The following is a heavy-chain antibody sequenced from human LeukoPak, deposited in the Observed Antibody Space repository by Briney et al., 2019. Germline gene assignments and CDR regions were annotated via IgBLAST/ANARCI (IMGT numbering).Heavy chain of an antibody. J-gene: IGHJ4*02. D-gene: IGHD3-22*01. CDR1: GYTFTSYG. CDR2: ISAYNGNT. CDR3: ARLLRSGYPIYYFDY. Sequence: ASVKVSCKASGYTFTSYGISWVRQAPGQGLEWMGWISAYNGNTNYAQKLQGRVTMTTDTSTSTAYMELRSLGSDDTAVYYCARLLRSGYPIYYFDYWGQGTLVTVSS. V-gene: IGHV1-18*01.